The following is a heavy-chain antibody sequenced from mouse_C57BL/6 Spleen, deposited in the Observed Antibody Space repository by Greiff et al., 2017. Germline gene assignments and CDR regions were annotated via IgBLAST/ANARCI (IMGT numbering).Heavy chain of an antibody. J-gene: IGHJ3*01. CDR1: GYTFTSYW. Sequence: QVQLKQSGAELVRPGTSVKLSCKASGYTFTSYWMHWVKQRPGQGLEWIGVVDPSDSYTNYNQKFKGKATLTVDTSSSTAYMQLSSLTSEDSAVYYCARPSSGYSWFAYWGQGTLVTVSA. V-gene: IGHV1-59*01. CDR2: VDPSDSYT. CDR3: ARPSSGYSWFAY. D-gene: IGHD3-2*02.